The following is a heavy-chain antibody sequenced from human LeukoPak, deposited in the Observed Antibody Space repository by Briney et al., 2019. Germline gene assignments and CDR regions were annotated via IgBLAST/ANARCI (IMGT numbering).Heavy chain of an antibody. CDR2: INTDGTST. J-gene: IGHJ4*02. D-gene: IGHD5-12*01. Sequence: GGSLRLSCAASGFTFSDYWMHWVRQAPGKGLVWVSRINTDGTSTKYADSVKGRFTISRDNARNTVYLQMNSLRAEDTAVYYCARARYSYTGIVDYWGQGTLVTASS. CDR3: ARARYSYTGIVDY. CDR1: GFTFSDYW. V-gene: IGHV3-74*01.